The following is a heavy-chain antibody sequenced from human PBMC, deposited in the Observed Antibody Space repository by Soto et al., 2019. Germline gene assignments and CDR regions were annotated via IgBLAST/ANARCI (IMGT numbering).Heavy chain of an antibody. D-gene: IGHD3-22*01. Sequence: PWWSLRLSCAASGFTCSSYAMSGFRQAPGKGLEWVSAISGSGGSTYYADSVKGRFTIARDNSKNTLYLQMNSLSAEDTAVYYCAKDLGHYYDSSGYYHGGYWGQGTLVTVSS. CDR1: GFTCSSYA. V-gene: IGHV3-23*01. CDR2: ISGSGGST. J-gene: IGHJ4*02. CDR3: AKDLGHYYDSSGYYHGGY.